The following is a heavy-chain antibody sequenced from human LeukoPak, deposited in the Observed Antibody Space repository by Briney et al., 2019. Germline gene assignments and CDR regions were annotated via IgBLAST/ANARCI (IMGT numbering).Heavy chain of an antibody. CDR1: GFTFSSYG. V-gene: IGHV3-30*18. CDR3: AKGGDYFDY. D-gene: IGHD3-10*01. J-gene: IGHJ4*02. CDR2: ISYDGSNK. Sequence: GGSLRLSCAASGFTFSSYGMHWVRQAPGKGLEWVAVISYDGSNKYYADSVKGRFTISRDNSKNTLYVQMNSLRAKDTAVYYCAKGGDYFDYWGQGTLVTVSS.